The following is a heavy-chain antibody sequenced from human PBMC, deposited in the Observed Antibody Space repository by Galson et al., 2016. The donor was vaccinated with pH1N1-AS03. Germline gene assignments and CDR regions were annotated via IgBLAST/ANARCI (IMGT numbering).Heavy chain of an antibody. CDR3: ARLLKGSGSYDFGF. V-gene: IGHV2-5*05. D-gene: IGHD3-10*01. CDR1: GFSLSTSGLG. J-gene: IGHJ4*02. Sequence: PALVKPTQTLTLTCTFSGFSLSTSGLGVGWIRQPPGKALEWLALIYWDDAQRYGPLLKSRLTITKDTSKNEVVLKMTNMDPVDTAKYCCARLLKGSGSYDFGFWGQGTLVTVSS. CDR2: IYWDDAQ.